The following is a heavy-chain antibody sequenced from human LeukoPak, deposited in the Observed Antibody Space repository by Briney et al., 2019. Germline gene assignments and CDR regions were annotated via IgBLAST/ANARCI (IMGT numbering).Heavy chain of an antibody. Sequence: GGSLRLSCAASGFSFSSYWMHWVRQAPGKGLVWVSRINSDGRSTIYADYVKGRFTISRDNAKNPLYLQMNSLRAEDTGVYYCARPSHSGYDEGMDLWGQGTTVTVSS. V-gene: IGHV3-74*01. CDR3: ARPSHSGYDEGMDL. D-gene: IGHD1-26*01. CDR1: GFSFSSYW. CDR2: INSDGRST. J-gene: IGHJ6*02.